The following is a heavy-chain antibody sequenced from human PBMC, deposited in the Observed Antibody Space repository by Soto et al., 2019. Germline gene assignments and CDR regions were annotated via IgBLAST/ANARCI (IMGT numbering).Heavy chain of an antibody. CDR1: GGSISSSSYY. CDR3: ARSIAVAANYYYYMDV. V-gene: IGHV4-39*01. J-gene: IGHJ6*03. CDR2: IYYSGST. D-gene: IGHD6-19*01. Sequence: SETLSLTCTVSGGSISSSSYYWGWIRQPPGKGLEWIGSIYYSGSTYYNPSLKSRVTISVDTSKNQFSLKLSSVTAADTAVYYCARSIAVAANYYYYMDVWGKGTTVTVSS.